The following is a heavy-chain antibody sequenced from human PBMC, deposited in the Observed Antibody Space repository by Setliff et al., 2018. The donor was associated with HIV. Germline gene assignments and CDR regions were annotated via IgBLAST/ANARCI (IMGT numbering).Heavy chain of an antibody. J-gene: IGHJ5*02. CDR3: ARLLGVVITWWFDP. D-gene: IGHD3-3*01. CDR1: GGSFSGYY. CDR2: INHSGST. V-gene: IGHV4-34*01. Sequence: SETLSLTCAVYGGSFSGYYWTWIRQPPGKGLEWIGEINHSGSTNYNPSLKSRVTISVDTSKNQFSLKLSSVTAADTAVYYCARLLGVVITWWFDPWGQGTLVTVSS.